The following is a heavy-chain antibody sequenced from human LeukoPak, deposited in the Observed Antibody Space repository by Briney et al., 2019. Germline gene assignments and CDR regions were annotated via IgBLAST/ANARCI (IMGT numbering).Heavy chain of an antibody. CDR2: ISGSSGGT. D-gene: IGHD4-11*01. Sequence: PGGSLRLPCAASGFTFSSYAMTWVRQAPGKGLEWVSVISGSSGGTYYADSVKGRFIISRDNFKNTVYLRMNSLRAEDTAVYYCAKEDDFGNHFDYWGQGTLVTVSS. J-gene: IGHJ4*02. CDR1: GFTFSSYA. CDR3: AKEDDFGNHFDY. V-gene: IGHV3-23*01.